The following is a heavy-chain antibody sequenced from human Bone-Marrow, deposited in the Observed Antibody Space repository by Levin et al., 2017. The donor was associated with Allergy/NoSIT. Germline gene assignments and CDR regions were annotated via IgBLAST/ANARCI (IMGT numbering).Heavy chain of an antibody. Sequence: PGGSLRLSCAASEFTMSNYWMSWIRQAPGKGLEWVANIQPDGSNKFYVDSVKGRFTISRDDTQNSLSLQMNSLRAEDTAIYYCEAHSGAWGQGTLVTVSS. D-gene: IGHD2-15*01. V-gene: IGHV3-7*01. CDR3: EAHSGA. J-gene: IGHJ5*02. CDR1: EFTMSNYW. CDR2: IQPDGSNK.